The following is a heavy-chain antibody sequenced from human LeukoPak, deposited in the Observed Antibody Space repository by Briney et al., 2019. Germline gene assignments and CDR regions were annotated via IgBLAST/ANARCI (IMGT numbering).Heavy chain of an antibody. CDR1: GFTFSNYV. CDR3: ARDGDYGDRGY. V-gene: IGHV3-30-3*01. D-gene: IGHD4-17*01. Sequence: GRSLRLSCAASGFTFSNYVMHWVRLAPGKGLEWVAVISYDGSNKYYADSVKGRFTISRDNSKNTLYLQMNSLRAEDTAVYYCARDGDYGDRGYWGQGTLVTVSS. CDR2: ISYDGSNK. J-gene: IGHJ4*02.